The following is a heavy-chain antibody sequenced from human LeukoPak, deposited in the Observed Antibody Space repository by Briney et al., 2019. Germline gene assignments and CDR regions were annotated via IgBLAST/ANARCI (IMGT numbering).Heavy chain of an antibody. CDR2: INPNSGGT. Sequence: GASVKVSCKASGYTFTGYYVHWVRQAPGQGLEWMGWINPNSGGTNYAQKFQGWVTMTRDTSISTAYMEVSRLRSDDTAVYYCAREGLYYYDTSGYYPHWGQGTLVTVSS. V-gene: IGHV1-2*04. D-gene: IGHD3-22*01. CDR1: GYTFTGYY. J-gene: IGHJ4*02. CDR3: AREGLYYYDTSGYYPH.